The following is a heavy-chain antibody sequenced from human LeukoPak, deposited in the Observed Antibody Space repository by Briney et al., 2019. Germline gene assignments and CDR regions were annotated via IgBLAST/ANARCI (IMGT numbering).Heavy chain of an antibody. D-gene: IGHD2-21*01. CDR3: ARAVALVVIGPYYYYYMDV. CDR1: GYTFTSYD. J-gene: IGHJ6*03. CDR2: MNPNSGNT. V-gene: IGHV1-8*03. Sequence: ASVKVSCKASGYTFTSYDINWVRQATGQGLEWMGWMNPNSGNTGYAQKFQGRVTITRNTSISTAYMELSSLRSEDTAVYYCARAVALVVIGPYYYYYMDVWGKGTTVTVSS.